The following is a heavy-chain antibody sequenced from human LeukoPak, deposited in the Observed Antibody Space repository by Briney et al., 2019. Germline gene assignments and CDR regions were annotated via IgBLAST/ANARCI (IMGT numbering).Heavy chain of an antibody. V-gene: IGHV4-59*12. J-gene: IGHJ4*02. CDR2: IYYSGST. CDR3: ARAYFSSGSYHDY. Sequence: SETLSLTCTVSGGSISSYYWSWIRQPPGKGLEWIGYIYYSGSTNYNPSLKSRVTISVDRSKNQFSLKLSSVTAADTAVYYCARAYFSSGSYHDYWGQGTLVTVSS. CDR1: GGSISSYY. D-gene: IGHD1-26*01.